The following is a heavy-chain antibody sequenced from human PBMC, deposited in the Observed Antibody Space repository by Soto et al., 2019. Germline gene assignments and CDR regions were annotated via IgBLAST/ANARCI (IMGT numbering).Heavy chain of an antibody. J-gene: IGHJ3*02. CDR3: ARASGSYDAFDI. CDR1: GFTFSDYY. D-gene: IGHD1-26*01. CDR2: ISSSSSYT. V-gene: IGHV3-11*06. Sequence: GSLRLSCAASGFTFSDYYMSWIRQAPGKGLEWVSYISSSSSYTNYADSVKGRFTISRDNAKNSLYLQMNSLRAEDTAVYYCARASGSYDAFDIWGQGTMVTVSS.